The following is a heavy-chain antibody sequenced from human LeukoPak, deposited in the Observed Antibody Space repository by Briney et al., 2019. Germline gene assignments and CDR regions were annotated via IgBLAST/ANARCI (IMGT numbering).Heavy chain of an antibody. J-gene: IGHJ4*02. V-gene: IGHV3-23*01. Sequence: GGSLRLSCAASGFTFSSYWMSWVRQAPGKGLEWVSAISGSGGSTYYADSVKGRFTISRDNSKNTLYLQKNSLRAEDTAVYYCAKRRIQLWFYDYWGQGTLVTVSS. D-gene: IGHD5-18*01. CDR3: AKRRIQLWFYDY. CDR1: GFTFSSYW. CDR2: ISGSGGST.